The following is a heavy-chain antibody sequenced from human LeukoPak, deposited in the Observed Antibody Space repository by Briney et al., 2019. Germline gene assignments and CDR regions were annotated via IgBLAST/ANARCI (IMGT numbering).Heavy chain of an antibody. Sequence: SETLSLTCTVSGGSIRNYYWSWIRQPPGKGLEWIGYIYYSGSTNYNPSLKSRVTISVDTSKDQFSLKLSSVTAADTAVYYCARFGSGWWYNDYWGQGTLVSVSS. J-gene: IGHJ4*02. CDR2: IYYSGST. CDR1: GGSIRNYY. CDR3: ARFGSGWWYNDY. D-gene: IGHD6-19*01. V-gene: IGHV4-59*01.